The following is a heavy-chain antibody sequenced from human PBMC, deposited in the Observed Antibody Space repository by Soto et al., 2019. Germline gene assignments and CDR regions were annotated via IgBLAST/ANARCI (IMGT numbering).Heavy chain of an antibody. CDR2: ISGSGTST. J-gene: IGHJ4*02. CDR3: AKDRYSSSRIFDY. CDR1: GFTLSSYA. D-gene: IGHD6-19*01. V-gene: IGHV3-23*01. Sequence: RGSLRLSCAASGFTLSSYAMSWVRQAPGKGLEWVAAISGSGTSTYYADSVKGRFTISKDNSKNTLYLQMNSLRAEDTAVYYCAKDRYSSSRIFDYRGQGTLVTVSS.